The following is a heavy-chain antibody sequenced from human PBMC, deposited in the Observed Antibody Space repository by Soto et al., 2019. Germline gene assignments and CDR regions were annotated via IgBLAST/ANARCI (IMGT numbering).Heavy chain of an antibody. CDR3: ARWYSSGLYYPDY. J-gene: IGHJ4*02. V-gene: IGHV5-51*01. Sequence: GESLKISCKGPGYSFTSYWIAWVRQMPGKGLECMGIIYPGDSDTRYSPSFQGQVTISADKSSAYLQWNSLEASDTAMYYCARWYSSGLYYPDYWGKGTLVTISS. CDR1: GYSFTSYW. D-gene: IGHD6-19*01. CDR2: IYPGDSDT.